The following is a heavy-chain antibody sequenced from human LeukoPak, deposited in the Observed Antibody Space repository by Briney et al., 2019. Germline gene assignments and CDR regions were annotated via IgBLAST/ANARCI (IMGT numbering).Heavy chain of an antibody. D-gene: IGHD4-17*01. CDR3: AKYAPSTTKPTRYFDY. Sequence: GGSLRLSCAASGFTFSIYSMNWVRQAPGKGLEWVSVIGTPDGNTHYADSVRGRFTISRDNSRSMLYLQMNSLRAEDTAVYYCAKYAPSTTKPTRYFDYWGQGTLVTVSS. CDR2: IGTPDGNT. CDR1: GFTFSIYS. J-gene: IGHJ4*02. V-gene: IGHV3-23*01.